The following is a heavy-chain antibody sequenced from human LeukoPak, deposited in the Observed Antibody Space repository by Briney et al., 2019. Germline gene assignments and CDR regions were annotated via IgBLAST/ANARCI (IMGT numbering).Heavy chain of an antibody. Sequence: LETLSLTCAVSGGSISSYYWSWIRQPPGKGLEWIGYIYYSGSTNYNPSLKSRVTISVDTSKNQFSLKLSSVTAADTAVYYCIGNGYYSLEYWGQGTLVTVSS. CDR1: GGSISSYY. CDR3: IGNGYYSLEY. D-gene: IGHD3-3*01. J-gene: IGHJ4*02. V-gene: IGHV4-59*12. CDR2: IYYSGST.